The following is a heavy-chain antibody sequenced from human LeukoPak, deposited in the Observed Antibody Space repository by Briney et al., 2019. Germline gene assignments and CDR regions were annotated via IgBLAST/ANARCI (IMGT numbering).Heavy chain of an antibody. CDR1: GGSFSGYY. V-gene: IGHV4-34*01. D-gene: IGHD3-10*01. CDR2: INHSGNT. J-gene: IGHJ5*02. Sequence: SETLSLTCAVYGGSFSGYYWSWIRQPPGKGLEWIGEINHSGNTNHNPSLKSRVTISVDTSKNQFSLKLSSVTAADTAVYYCARGGDRDQKKNWFDPWGQGTLVTVSS. CDR3: ARGGDRDQKKNWFDP.